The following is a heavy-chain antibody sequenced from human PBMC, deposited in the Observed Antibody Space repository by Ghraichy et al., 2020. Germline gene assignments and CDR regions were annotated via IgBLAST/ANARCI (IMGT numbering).Heavy chain of an antibody. D-gene: IGHD2-21*02. J-gene: IGHJ4*02. CDR1: GGSFSGYY. CDR3: SVVTARPYYFDY. V-gene: IGHV4-34*01. Sequence: SETLSLTCAVYGGSFSGYYWSWIRQPPGKGLEWIGEINHSGSTNYNPSLKSRVTISVDTSKNQFSLKLSSVTAADTAVYYCSVVTARPYYFDYWGQGTLVTVSS. CDR2: INHSGST.